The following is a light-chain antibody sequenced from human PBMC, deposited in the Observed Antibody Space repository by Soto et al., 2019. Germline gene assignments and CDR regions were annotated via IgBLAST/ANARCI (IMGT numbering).Light chain of an antibody. CDR2: GAS. J-gene: IGKJ5*01. V-gene: IGKV3-20*01. Sequence: EIVLTQSPGTLSLSPGERATLSCRASQSVSSSYLAWYQQKPGQAPRLLIYGASSRATGIPDRFSGSGSGTDFTLTISRLEPEDCAVYYCQQYGSSKITFGQGTRREIK. CDR3: QQYGSSKIT. CDR1: QSVSSSY.